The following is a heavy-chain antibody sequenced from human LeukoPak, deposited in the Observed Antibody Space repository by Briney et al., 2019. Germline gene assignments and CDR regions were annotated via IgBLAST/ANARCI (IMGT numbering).Heavy chain of an antibody. J-gene: IGHJ4*02. D-gene: IGHD6-13*01. V-gene: IGHV4-34*01. CDR2: INHSGST. Sequence: SETLSLTCAVYGGSFSGYYWSWIRQPPGKGLEWIGEINHSGSTNYNPSLASQVTISVDTSKNQFSLKLSSVTAADTAVYYCAEIAAAGTLFDYWGRGTLVTVSS. CDR3: AEIAAAGTLFDY. CDR1: GGSFSGYY.